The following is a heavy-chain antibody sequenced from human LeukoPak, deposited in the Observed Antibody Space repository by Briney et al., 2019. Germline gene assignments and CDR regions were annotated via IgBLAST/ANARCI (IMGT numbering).Heavy chain of an antibody. V-gene: IGHV3-66*01. CDR3: ARDGEHVLAHDF. D-gene: IGHD2-15*01. CDR2: IYSGGST. Sequence: PGGSLRLSCAASGFTVSSNYMSWVRQAPGKGLEWVSVIYSGGSTYYADSVKGRFTTSRDNSKNTLYIQMNSLGAEDTGVYYCARDGEHVLAHDFWGQGTLVTVSS. CDR1: GFTVSSNY. J-gene: IGHJ4*02.